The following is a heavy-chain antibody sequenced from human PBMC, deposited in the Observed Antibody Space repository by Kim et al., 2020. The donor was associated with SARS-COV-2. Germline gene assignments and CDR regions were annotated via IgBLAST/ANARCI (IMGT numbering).Heavy chain of an antibody. J-gene: IGHJ6*03. Sequence: GGSLRLSCAASGFTFSSYGMHWVRQAPGKGLEWVAVIWYDGSNKYYADSVKGRFTISRDNSKNTLYLQMNSLRAEDTAVYYCARDGWRTERSTMVRGVIRRYYMDVWGKGTTVTVSS. D-gene: IGHD3-10*01. CDR2: IWYDGSNK. CDR1: GFTFSSYG. CDR3: ARDGWRTERSTMVRGVIRRYYMDV. V-gene: IGHV3-33*01.